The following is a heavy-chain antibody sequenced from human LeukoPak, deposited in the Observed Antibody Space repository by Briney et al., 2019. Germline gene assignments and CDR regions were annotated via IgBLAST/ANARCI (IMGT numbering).Heavy chain of an antibody. CDR1: GYXFTSYW. D-gene: IGHD5-12*01. V-gene: IGHV5-51*01. CDR2: IYPGDSDT. CDR3: ARQSIVATIRAFDI. Sequence: GESLKISCNGSGYXFTSYWICWVRQMPGKGLEWMGIIYPGDSDTRYSPSFQGQVTISADKSISTAYLQWSSLKASDTAMYYCARQSIVATIRAFDIWGQGTMVTVSS. J-gene: IGHJ3*02.